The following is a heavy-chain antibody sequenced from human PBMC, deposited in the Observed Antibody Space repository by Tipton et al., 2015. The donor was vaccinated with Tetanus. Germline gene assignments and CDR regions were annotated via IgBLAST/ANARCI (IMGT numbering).Heavy chain of an antibody. V-gene: IGHV4-61*08. J-gene: IGHJ2*01. CDR1: GGSVRGGDYS. CDR2: VSYSGRT. CDR3: ARLFNWGSGYFFFDL. Sequence: TLSLTCTVSGGSVRGGDYSWNWIRQPPGKGLEWLAYVSYSGRTNSNYSLKSRITVSLDASKNQFSLRLTSVTAADTAVYFCARLFNWGSGYFFFDLWGRGTLVTVSS. D-gene: IGHD7-27*01.